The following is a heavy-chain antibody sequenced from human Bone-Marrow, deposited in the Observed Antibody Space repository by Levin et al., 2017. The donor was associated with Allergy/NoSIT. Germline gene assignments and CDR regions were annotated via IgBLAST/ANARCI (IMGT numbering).Heavy chain of an antibody. CDR1: GYSFTSYW. CDR2: IYPGDSDT. J-gene: IGHJ6*03. V-gene: IGHV5-51*01. Sequence: GESLKISCKGSGYSFTSYWIGWVRQMPGKGLEWMGIIYPGDSDTRYSPSFQGQVTISADKSISTAYLQWSSLKASDTAMYYCARHNVLGTTGNDYYYYYMDVWGKGTTVTVSS. D-gene: IGHD1-1*01. CDR3: ARHNVLGTTGNDYYYYYMDV.